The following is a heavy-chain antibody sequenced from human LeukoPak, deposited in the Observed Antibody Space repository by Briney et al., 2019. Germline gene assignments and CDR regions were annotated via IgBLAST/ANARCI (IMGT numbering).Heavy chain of an antibody. J-gene: IGHJ4*02. CDR3: ARVTGYMIEDYFDY. V-gene: IGHV4-59*01. CDR1: GGSISSYY. D-gene: IGHD3-9*01. CDR2: IYYSGST. Sequence: SETLSLTCTVSGGSISSYYWSWIRQPPGKGLEWIGYIYYSGSTNYNPSLKSRVTISVDTSKNQFSLKLRSVAAADTAVYYCARVTGYMIEDYFDYWGQGILVTVSS.